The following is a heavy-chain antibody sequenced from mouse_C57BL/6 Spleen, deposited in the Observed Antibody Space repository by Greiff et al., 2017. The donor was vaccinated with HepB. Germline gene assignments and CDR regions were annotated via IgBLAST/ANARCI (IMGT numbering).Heavy chain of an antibody. Sequence: VQLKESGPELVKPGASVKISCKASGYSFTGYYMNWVKQSPEKSLEWIGEINPSTGGTTYNQKFKAKATLTVDKSSSTAYMQLKSLTSEDSAVYYCARGPSGGSFDYWGQGTTLTVSS. D-gene: IGHD3-2*02. CDR3: ARGPSGGSFDY. CDR2: INPSTGGT. V-gene: IGHV1-42*01. J-gene: IGHJ2*01. CDR1: GYSFTGYY.